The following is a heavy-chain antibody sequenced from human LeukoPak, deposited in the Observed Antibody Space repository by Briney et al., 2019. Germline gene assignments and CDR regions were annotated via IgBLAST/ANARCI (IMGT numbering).Heavy chain of an antibody. J-gene: IGHJ6*02. D-gene: IGHD2-2*01. CDR1: GYTFTSYG. V-gene: IGHV1-18*01. CDR3: ARDRQIVVVPAATYYYYGMDV. CDR2: ISAYNGNT. Sequence: ASVKVSCKASGYTFTSYGISWVRQAPGQGLEWMGWISAYNGNTNYAQKLQGRVTMTTDTSTSTAYMELRSLRSDDTAVYYCARDRQIVVVPAATYYYYGMDVWGQGTTVTVSS.